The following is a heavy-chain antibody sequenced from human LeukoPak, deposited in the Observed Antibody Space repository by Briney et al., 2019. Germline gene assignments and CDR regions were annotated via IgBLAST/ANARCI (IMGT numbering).Heavy chain of an antibody. CDR2: IISILGIA. V-gene: IGHV1-69*02. D-gene: IGHD2-21*01. J-gene: IGHJ4*02. CDR3: ATVKVGYCGGDCYIFDY. Sequence: GSSVKVSCKASGGTFSSYTISWVRQAPGQGLEWMGRIISILGIANYAQKFQGRVTITADTSTDTAYMELSSLRSEDTAVYYCATVKVGYCGGDCYIFDYWGQGTLVTVSS. CDR1: GGTFSSYT.